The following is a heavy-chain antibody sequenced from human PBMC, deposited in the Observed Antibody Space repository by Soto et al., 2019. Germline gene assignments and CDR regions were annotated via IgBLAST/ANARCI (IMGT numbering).Heavy chain of an antibody. V-gene: IGHV4-31*03. CDR3: ARQRPPRGPNYVTFSDYHHGVIDP. J-gene: IGHJ5*02. Sequence: KPSETLSLTCTVSGGSISTTSSYWTWIRQYPGKGLEGIGYISHSGSTYYSPSLKSRVIISLQTSKAQFSLTLTSVTAADSAVYYCARQRPPRGPNYVTFSDYHHGVIDPWGQGTLVTAPQ. CDR1: GGSISTTSSY. CDR2: ISHSGST. D-gene: IGHD3-10*01.